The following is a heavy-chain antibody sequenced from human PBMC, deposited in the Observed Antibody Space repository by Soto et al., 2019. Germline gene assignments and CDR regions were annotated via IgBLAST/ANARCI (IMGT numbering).Heavy chain of an antibody. J-gene: IGHJ5*02. V-gene: IGHV1-3*01. Sequence: ASVNVSCKASGYTFTSYAMHWVLQAPGQRLEWMGWINAGNGNTKYSQKFQGRVTITRDTSASTAYMELSSLRSEDTAVYYCARRGKAAANTNLNWFDPWGQGTLVTVSS. D-gene: IGHD6-13*01. CDR3: ARRGKAAANTNLNWFDP. CDR1: GYTFTSYA. CDR2: INAGNGNT.